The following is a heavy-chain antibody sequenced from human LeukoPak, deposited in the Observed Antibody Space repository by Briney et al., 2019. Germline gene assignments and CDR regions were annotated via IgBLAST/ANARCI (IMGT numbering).Heavy chain of an antibody. V-gene: IGHV3-23*01. J-gene: IGHJ4*02. CDR3: AKEGGFLQTYFDY. CDR1: GITFSNYA. CDR2: ISGSAHKI. D-gene: IGHD3-16*01. Sequence: GGSLRLSCVASGITFSNYAVSWVRQAPEKGLDWVSVISGSAHKIRYADSVKGRFTISRDNSKNTLYLQMNSLRAEDTAVYYCAKEGGFLQTYFDYWGQGTLVTVSS.